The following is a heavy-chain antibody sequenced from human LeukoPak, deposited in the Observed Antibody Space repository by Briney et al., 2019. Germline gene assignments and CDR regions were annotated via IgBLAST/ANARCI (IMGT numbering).Heavy chain of an antibody. CDR3: AELGITMIGGV. V-gene: IGHV3-21*01. CDR2: ISSSSPYI. CDR1: GFTFSDYS. J-gene: IGHJ6*04. D-gene: IGHD3-10*02. Sequence: GGSLRLSCAASGFTFSDYSMNWVRQAPGKGLEWVASISSSSPYIYYTDSVKGRFTISRDNAKNSLYLQMNSLRAEDTAVYYCAELGITMIGGVWGKGTTVTISS.